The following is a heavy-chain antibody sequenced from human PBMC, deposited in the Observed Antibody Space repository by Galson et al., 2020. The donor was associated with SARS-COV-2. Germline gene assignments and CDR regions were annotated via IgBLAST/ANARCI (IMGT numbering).Heavy chain of an antibody. CDR3: AIGSSSGAYYYYYGVDV. CDR2: IAGSGGRT. Sequence: GGSLRLSCAASRSSFSRYAMSWVRQAPGKGLEWVSAIAGSGGRTYYADSVKGRFTISRDNSKNTLYLQMNSLTAEDTAVYYCAIGSSSGAYYYYYGVDVWGEGTTVTGSS. D-gene: IGHD6-6*01. J-gene: IGHJ6*04. CDR1: RSSFSRYA. V-gene: IGHV3-23*01.